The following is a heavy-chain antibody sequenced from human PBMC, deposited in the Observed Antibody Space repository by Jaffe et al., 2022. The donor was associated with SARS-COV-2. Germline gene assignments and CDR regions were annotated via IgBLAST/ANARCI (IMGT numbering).Heavy chain of an antibody. J-gene: IGHJ4*02. V-gene: IGHV3-15*01. CDR2: IKSKTDGGTT. D-gene: IGHD6-13*01. CDR1: GFTFSNAW. Sequence: EVQLVESGGGLVKPGGSLRLSCAASGFTFSNAWMSWVRQAPGKGLEWVGRIKSKTDGGTTDYAAPVKGRFTISRDDSKNTLYLQMNSLKTEDTAVYYCTTVARIAAAGTDFDYWGQGTLVTVSS. CDR3: TTVARIAAAGTDFDY.